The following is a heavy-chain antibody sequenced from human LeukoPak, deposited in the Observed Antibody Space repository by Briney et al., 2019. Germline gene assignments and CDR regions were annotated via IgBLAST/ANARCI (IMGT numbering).Heavy chain of an antibody. D-gene: IGHD2-2*01. CDR3: ARARYCSSTSCQRRSDWFDP. J-gene: IGHJ5*02. Sequence: PSETLSLTCTVSGGSISSSSYYWGWIRQPPGKGLEWIGSIYHSGSTYYNPSLKSRVTISVDTSKNQFSLKLSSVTAADTAVYYCARARYCSSTSCQRRSDWFDPWGQGTLVTVSS. V-gene: IGHV4-39*01. CDR1: GGSISSSSYY. CDR2: IYHSGST.